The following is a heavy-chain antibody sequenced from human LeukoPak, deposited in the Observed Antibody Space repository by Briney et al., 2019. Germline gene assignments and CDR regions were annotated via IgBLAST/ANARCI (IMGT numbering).Heavy chain of an antibody. CDR2: IYYSGST. J-gene: IGHJ4*02. CDR3: ARSTRSSALRT. D-gene: IGHD2-15*01. CDR1: GGSISSYY. Sequence: PSGTLSLTCTVSGGSISSYYWNWIRQPPGKGLEWIGYIYYSGSTNYNPSLKSRVTISVDTSKNQFSLKVSSVTAADTAIYFCARSTRSSALRTWGQGTLVTVSS. V-gene: IGHV4-59*01.